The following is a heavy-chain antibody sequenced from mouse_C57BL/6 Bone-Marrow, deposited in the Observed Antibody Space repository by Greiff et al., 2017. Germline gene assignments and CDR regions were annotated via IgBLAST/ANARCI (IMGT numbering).Heavy chain of an antibody. J-gene: IGHJ2*01. CDR3: ARQGDYDRFDY. CDR2: ISNGGGST. Sequence: EVQVVESGGGLVQPGGSLKLSCAASGFTFSDYYMYWVRQTPEKRLEWVAYISNGGGSTYYPDTVKGRFTISRDNAKNTLYLQMSRLKSEDTAMYYCARQGDYDRFDYWGQGTTLTVSS. D-gene: IGHD2-4*01. V-gene: IGHV5-12*01. CDR1: GFTFSDYY.